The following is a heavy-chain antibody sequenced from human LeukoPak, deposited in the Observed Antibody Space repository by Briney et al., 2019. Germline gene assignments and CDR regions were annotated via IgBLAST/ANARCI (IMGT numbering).Heavy chain of an antibody. D-gene: IGHD6-19*01. CDR2: INPNSGGT. J-gene: IGHJ3*02. Sequence: ASVKVSCKASGYTFTGYYMHWVRQAPGQGLEWMGWINPNSGGTNYAQKFQGRVTMTRDTSISTAYMELSRLRSDDTAVYYCARVYSGWRDDAFDIWGQGTMVTVSS. V-gene: IGHV1-2*02. CDR3: ARVYSGWRDDAFDI. CDR1: GYTFTGYY.